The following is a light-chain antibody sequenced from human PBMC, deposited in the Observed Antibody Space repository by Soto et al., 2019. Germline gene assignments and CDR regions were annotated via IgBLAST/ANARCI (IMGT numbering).Light chain of an antibody. CDR2: TAG. V-gene: IGLV1-44*01. CDR1: SSNIGSNT. J-gene: IGLJ1*01. CDR3: ISYTGSSTSYV. Sequence: QSVLTQPLSASASPGQRVTISCSGGSSNIGSNTVAWYQHLPGTAPPRLIFTAGQRPSGVPGRFSGSKSGTSASLAISGLQSEDEGDYYCISYTGSSTSYVFGSGTKLTVL.